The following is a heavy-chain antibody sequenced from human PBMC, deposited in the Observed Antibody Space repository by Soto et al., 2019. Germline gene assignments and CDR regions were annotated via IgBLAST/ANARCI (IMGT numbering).Heavy chain of an antibody. V-gene: IGHV4-61*01. CDR1: GGFVSSGNYY. CDR3: ARVERGTATTVLDAFDI. D-gene: IGHD1-1*01. Sequence: SQTLSLTCAVYGGFVSSGNYYWSWIRQPPGKGLEWIGEMSHSGGTHFNPSLKSRVTISVDTSKNQFSLKMSSVTAADTALYYCARVERGTATTVLDAFDIWGPGTMVTGSS. CDR2: MSHSGGT. J-gene: IGHJ3*02.